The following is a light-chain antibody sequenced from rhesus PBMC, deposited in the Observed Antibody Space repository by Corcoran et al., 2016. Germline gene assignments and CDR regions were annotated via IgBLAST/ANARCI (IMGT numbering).Light chain of an antibody. Sequence: DIQMTQSPSSLSASVGDTATITCQASQVISKYLAWYQQKPGKAPKLLITDASTLQSGVPSRLSGSGSVTEFTLTISSLQPEDFATYYCQQHNSYPCSFGQGTKVDIK. CDR2: DAS. CDR1: QVISKY. V-gene: IGKV1-25*01. J-gene: IGKJ2*01. CDR3: QQHNSYPCS.